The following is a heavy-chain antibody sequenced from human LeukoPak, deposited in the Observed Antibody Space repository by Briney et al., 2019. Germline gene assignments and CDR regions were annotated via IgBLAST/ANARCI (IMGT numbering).Heavy chain of an antibody. D-gene: IGHD1-1*01. CDR3: ARDPGTMYYYYYMDV. CDR2: INPNSGGT. J-gene: IGHJ6*03. Sequence: GASVKVSCKASGYTFTGDYMHWVRQAPGQGLEWMGWINPNSGGTNYAQKFQGRVTMTRDTSISTAYMELSRLRSDDTAVYYRARDPGTMYYYYYMDVWGKGTTVTISS. CDR1: GYTFTGDY. V-gene: IGHV1-2*02.